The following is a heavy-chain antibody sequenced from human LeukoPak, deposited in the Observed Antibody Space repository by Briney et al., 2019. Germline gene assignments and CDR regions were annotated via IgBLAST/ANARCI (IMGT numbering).Heavy chain of an antibody. D-gene: IGHD3-3*01. CDR1: GGSISSHY. J-gene: IGHJ5*02. CDR2: IYYSGST. Sequence: PSETLSLTCTVSGGSISSHYWSWIRQPPGKGLEWIGYIYYSGSTNYNPSLKSRVRISVDTSKTQFSLKLSSVTAADTAVYYCARGEFDFWSGYYREARNWFDPWGQGTLVTVSS. CDR3: ARGEFDFWSGYYREARNWFDP. V-gene: IGHV4-59*11.